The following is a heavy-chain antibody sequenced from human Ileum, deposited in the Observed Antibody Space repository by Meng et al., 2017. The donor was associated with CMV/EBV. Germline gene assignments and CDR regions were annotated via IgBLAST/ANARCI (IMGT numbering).Heavy chain of an antibody. CDR1: GFTFSAVG. Sequence: QRLLVASGGGVVRPGGSMRLSCVVSGFTFSAVGMHWVRQAPGKGLEWVAFIYDRKSELYADSVKGRFTISRDNSKNTMYLQMNSLGPEDTAVYHCAKVGFGWYSIDYWGQGTLVTVSS. V-gene: IGHV3-30*02. CDR3: AKVGFGWYSIDY. J-gene: IGHJ4*02. CDR2: IYDRKSE. D-gene: IGHD6-19*01.